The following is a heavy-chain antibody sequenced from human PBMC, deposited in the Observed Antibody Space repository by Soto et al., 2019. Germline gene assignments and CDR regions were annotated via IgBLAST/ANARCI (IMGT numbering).Heavy chain of an antibody. CDR2: IYYSGST. D-gene: IGHD3-3*01. CDR3: ARGGTIFAVVIQTYNFDY. J-gene: IGHJ4*02. CDR1: GGSISSGGHY. V-gene: IGHV4-31*03. Sequence: QVQLQESGPGLVKPSQTLSLTCTVSGGSISSGGHYWSWIRQHPGKGLEWIGYIYYSGSTYYNPSLKSRVTISVDTSKNQFSLKLSSVTAADTAVYYCARGGTIFAVVIQTYNFDYWGQGTLVTVSS.